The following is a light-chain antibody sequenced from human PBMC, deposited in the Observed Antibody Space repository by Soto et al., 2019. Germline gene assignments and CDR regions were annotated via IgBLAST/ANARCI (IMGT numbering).Light chain of an antibody. CDR1: SSKIGSNY. V-gene: IGLV1-47*01. J-gene: IGLJ1*01. Sequence: QSVLTQPPSASGTPGQRVTISCSGSSSKIGSNYVYWYQQLPGTAPKLLIYRNNQRPSGVPDRFSGSKSGTSAALAISGLRSEDESDYYCAAWDDSLSGPLYVFGTGTKLTVL. CDR3: AAWDDSLSGPLYV. CDR2: RNN.